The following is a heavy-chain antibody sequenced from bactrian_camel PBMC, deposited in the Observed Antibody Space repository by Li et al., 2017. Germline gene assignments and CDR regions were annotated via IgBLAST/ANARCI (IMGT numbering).Heavy chain of an antibody. CDR3: AVRLSSVCYNRAETFEY. Sequence: QVQLVESGGGSVQAGGSLRLSCSISGPTDRTKYMAWFRQVSGPPGKEREGIAGIESDGSTSYADSVKGRFTISEDSAKNILYPQMNSLKPDDSAMYYCAVRLSSVCYNRAETFEYWGQGTQVTVS. CDR1: GPTDRTKY. CDR2: IESDGST. J-gene: IGHJ4*01. V-gene: IGHV3S57*01. D-gene: IGHD2*01.